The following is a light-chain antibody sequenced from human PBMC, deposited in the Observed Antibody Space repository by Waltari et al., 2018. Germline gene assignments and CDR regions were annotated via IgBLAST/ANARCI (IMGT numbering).Light chain of an antibody. Sequence: SYELTQAPSVSVSPGQTARITCSGDALPKKYAYWYQQKSVRAPVLVIYENSKRPSGIPGRFSGSRSGTMATLTISGAQVEDEADYYCYSTDSSGNHYVFGTGTKVTVL. V-gene: IGLV3-10*01. CDR3: YSTDSSGNHYV. CDR2: ENS. J-gene: IGLJ1*01. CDR1: ALPKKY.